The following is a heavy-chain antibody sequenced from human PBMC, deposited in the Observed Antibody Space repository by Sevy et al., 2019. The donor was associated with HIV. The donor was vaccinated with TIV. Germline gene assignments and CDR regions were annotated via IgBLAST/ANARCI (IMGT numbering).Heavy chain of an antibody. D-gene: IGHD1-26*01. CDR3: GYSEYGYYYDY. CDR2: IKSKADGGTP. J-gene: IGHJ4*02. Sequence: GGSLRLSCGASGFIFSNARMSWVRQAPGKGLEWVGRIKSKADGGTPDYAAPMKGTFTISRDDSINTLYLQMNSLRTDHTAVYYCGYSEYGYYYDYWGQGTLVTVSS. CDR1: GFIFSNAR. V-gene: IGHV3-15*01.